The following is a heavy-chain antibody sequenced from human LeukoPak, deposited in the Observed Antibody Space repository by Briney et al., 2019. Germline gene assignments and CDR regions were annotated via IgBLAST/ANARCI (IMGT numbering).Heavy chain of an antibody. CDR1: GGSFSGYY. V-gene: IGHV4-34*01. J-gene: IGHJ4*02. CDR3: ARARGGY. D-gene: IGHD3-16*01. CDR2: INHSGST. Sequence: SETLSLTCAVYGGSFSGYYWSWIRQPPGKGLEWIGEINHSGSTNYNPSLKSRVTISVDTSKNQFSLKLSSVAAADTAVYYCARARGGYWGQGTLVTVSS.